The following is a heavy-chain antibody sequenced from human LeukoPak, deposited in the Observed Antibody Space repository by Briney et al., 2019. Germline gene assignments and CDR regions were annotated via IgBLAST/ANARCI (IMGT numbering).Heavy chain of an antibody. V-gene: IGHV4-61*02. CDR1: GGSISSGSYY. J-gene: IGHJ1*01. D-gene: IGHD6-25*01. CDR3: ARGPSSGLYFQH. CDR2: IYTSGST. Sequence: PSQTLSLTCTVSGGSISSGSYYWSWIRQPAGKGLEWIGRIYTSGSTNYNPSLKSRVTISVVTSKNQFSLKLSSVAAADTAVYYCARGPSSGLYFQHWGQGTLVTVSS.